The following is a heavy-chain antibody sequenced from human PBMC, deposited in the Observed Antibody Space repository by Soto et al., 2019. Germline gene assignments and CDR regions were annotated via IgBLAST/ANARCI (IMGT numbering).Heavy chain of an antibody. D-gene: IGHD3-22*01. Sequence: RRLSCAASGFTFSNAWMSWVRQAPGKGLEWVGRIKSKTDGGTTDYAAPVKGRFTISRDDSKNTLYLQMNSLKTEDTAVYYCTTGWHNYSDSIGYVYWGQGTMVTVSS. V-gene: IGHV3-15*01. CDR1: GFTFSNAW. CDR2: IKSKTDGGTT. CDR3: TTGWHNYSDSIGYVY. J-gene: IGHJ4*02.